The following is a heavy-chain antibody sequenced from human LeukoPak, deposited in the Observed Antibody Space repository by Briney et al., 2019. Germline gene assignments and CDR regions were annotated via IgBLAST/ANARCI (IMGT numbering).Heavy chain of an antibody. CDR1: GFTFSSNY. D-gene: IGHD1-26*01. J-gene: IGHJ3*02. CDR3: ASSYSGSYAFDI. Sequence: GGSLRLSCAASGFTFSSNYMSWVRQAPGKGLEWVSVIYSGGSTYYADSVKGRFTISRDNSKNTLYLQMNSLRAEDTAVYYCASSYSGSYAFDIWGRGTMVTVSS. V-gene: IGHV3-53*01. CDR2: IYSGGST.